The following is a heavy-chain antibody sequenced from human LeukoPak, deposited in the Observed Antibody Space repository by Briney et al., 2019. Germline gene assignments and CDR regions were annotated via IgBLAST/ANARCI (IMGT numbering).Heavy chain of an antibody. V-gene: IGHV1-8*01. CDR2: MNPNSGNT. J-gene: IGHJ6*02. Sequence: GASVKVSCKASGYTFTSYDINWVRQATGQGLEWMGWMNPNSGNTGYAQKFQGRVTMTRNTSISTAYMELSSLRSEDTAVYYCARLSTTDHYYYYYGMDVWGQGTTVTASS. D-gene: IGHD4-4*01. CDR1: GYTFTSYD. CDR3: ARLSTTDHYYYYYGMDV.